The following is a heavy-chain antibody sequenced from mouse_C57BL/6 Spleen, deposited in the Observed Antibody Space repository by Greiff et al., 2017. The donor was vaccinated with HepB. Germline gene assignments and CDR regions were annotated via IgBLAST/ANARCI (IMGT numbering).Heavy chain of an antibody. D-gene: IGHD3-2*02. V-gene: IGHV1-55*01. CDR2: IYPGSGST. Sequence: QVQLQQPGAELVKPGASVKMSCKASGYTFTSYWITWVKQRPGQGLEWIGDIYPGSGSTNYNEKFKSKATLTVDTSSSTAYMQLSNLTSEDSAVYYCARSGTAQAIAYWGQGTLVTVSA. J-gene: IGHJ3*01. CDR3: ARSGTAQAIAY. CDR1: GYTFTSYW.